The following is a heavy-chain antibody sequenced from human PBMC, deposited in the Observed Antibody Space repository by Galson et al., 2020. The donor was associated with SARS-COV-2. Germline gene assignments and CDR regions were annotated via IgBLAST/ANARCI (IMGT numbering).Heavy chain of an antibody. D-gene: IGHD6-13*01. V-gene: IGHV3-30-3*01. CDR3: ARAPNSRWDDFDD. Sequence: GESLKISCVAFGFTFNSYAMHWVRQAPGKGLEWVAVIASDGSKENYADSVKGRFTISRDKSKNTVYLQMNSLRADDTAVYYCARAPNSRWDDFDDWGQGTMVTVSS. CDR2: IASDGSKE. J-gene: IGHJ4*02. CDR1: GFTFNSYA.